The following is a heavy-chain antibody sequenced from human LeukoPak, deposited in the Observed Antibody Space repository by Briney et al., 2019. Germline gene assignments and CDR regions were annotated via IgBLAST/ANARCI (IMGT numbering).Heavy chain of an antibody. J-gene: IGHJ4*02. D-gene: IGHD6-6*01. CDR1: GGSISSSNW. Sequence: PSGTLSLTCAVSGGSISSSNWWSWVRQPPGKGLEWIGEIYHSGSTNYNPSLKGRVTISVDKSKNQFSLKLSSVTAADTAVYYCARGLDSSSSFDYWGQGTLVTVSS. CDR3: ARGLDSSSSFDY. CDR2: IYHSGST. V-gene: IGHV4-4*02.